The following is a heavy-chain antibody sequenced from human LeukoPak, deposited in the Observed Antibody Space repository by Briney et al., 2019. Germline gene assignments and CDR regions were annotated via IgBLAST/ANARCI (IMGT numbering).Heavy chain of an antibody. CDR2: IYSGGST. CDR1: GFIVSSNY. CDR3: ARAATLAGPFDY. V-gene: IGHV3-53*01. Sequence: GGSLRLSYAASGFIVSSNYMSWVRQAPGKGLEWVSTIYSGGSTYYADSVKGRFTISRDNSQNKLYLQMNSLRAEDTAVYYCARAATLAGPFDYWGQGTLVTVSA. J-gene: IGHJ4*02. D-gene: IGHD6-13*01.